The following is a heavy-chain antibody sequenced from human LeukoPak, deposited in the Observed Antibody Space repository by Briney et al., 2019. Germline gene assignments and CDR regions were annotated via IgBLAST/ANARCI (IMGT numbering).Heavy chain of an antibody. V-gene: IGHV1-2*02. D-gene: IGHD4-17*01. CDR2: INPNSGGT. CDR1: GYTFTGYY. CDR3: ARAATTVKNFDY. J-gene: IGHJ4*02. Sequence: GSSVNVSCKASGYTFTGYYMHWVRQAPGHGLEWMGWINPNSGGTNDAQKFQGRVTMTRDTSISTAYMELSRLRSDATAVYYCARAATTVKNFDYWGQGTLVTVSS.